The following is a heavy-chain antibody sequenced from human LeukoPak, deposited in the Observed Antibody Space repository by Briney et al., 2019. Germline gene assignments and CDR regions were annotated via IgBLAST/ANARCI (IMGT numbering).Heavy chain of an antibody. Sequence: SETLSLTCAVYGGSFSGYYWSWIRQPPGQGLEWIGEINHSGSTNYNPSLKSRVTISVDTSKNQFSLTLSSVTAADTAVYYCARDLGAMTENWFDPWGEGTLVTVSS. CDR3: ARDLGAMTENWFDP. CDR1: GGSFSGYY. V-gene: IGHV4-34*01. J-gene: IGHJ5*02. CDR2: INHSGST. D-gene: IGHD1-26*01.